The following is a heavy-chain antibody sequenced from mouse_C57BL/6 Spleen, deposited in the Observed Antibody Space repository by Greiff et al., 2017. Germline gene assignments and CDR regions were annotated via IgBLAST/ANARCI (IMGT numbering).Heavy chain of an antibody. CDR3: ARDGYYYGSDYYAMDY. D-gene: IGHD1-1*01. CDR1: GYAFSSSW. Sequence: QVQLKQSGPELVKPGASVKISCKASGYAFSSSWMNWVKQRPGKGLEWIGRIYPGDGDTNYNGKFKGKATLTADKSSSTAYMQLSSLTSEDSAVYFCARDGYYYGSDYYAMDYWGQGTSVTVSS. V-gene: IGHV1-82*01. CDR2: IYPGDGDT. J-gene: IGHJ4*01.